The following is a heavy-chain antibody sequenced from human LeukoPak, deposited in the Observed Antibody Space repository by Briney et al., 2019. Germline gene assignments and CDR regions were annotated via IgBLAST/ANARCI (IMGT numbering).Heavy chain of an antibody. V-gene: IGHV3-21*01. CDR2: ISSSTTYI. D-gene: IGHD1-14*01. CDR3: ARVTSGITGRTYSYYYMDV. J-gene: IGHJ6*03. CDR1: GFTCSSYS. Sequence: GGSLRLSCAASGFTCSSYSMSWVRQAPGKGLEWVSSISSSTTYIYYADSVKGRFTMSRENAKNSLYLKRNRRRDEDTDVYDCARVTSGITGRTYSYYYMDVWGKGTTVTVSS.